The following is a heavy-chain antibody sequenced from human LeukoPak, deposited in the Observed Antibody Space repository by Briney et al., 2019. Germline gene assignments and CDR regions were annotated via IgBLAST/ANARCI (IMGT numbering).Heavy chain of an antibody. D-gene: IGHD5-18*01. V-gene: IGHV3-23*01. Sequence: GGSLRLSCAASGFTFSDYYMSWIRQAPGKGLEWVSVISGSGDGTYYADSVKGRFTISRDNSKNTLYLQMKSLRAEDTAVYYCAKAGEQQWLRMHFDNWGQGTLVTVSS. J-gene: IGHJ4*02. CDR3: AKAGEQQWLRMHFDN. CDR1: GFTFSDYY. CDR2: ISGSGDGT.